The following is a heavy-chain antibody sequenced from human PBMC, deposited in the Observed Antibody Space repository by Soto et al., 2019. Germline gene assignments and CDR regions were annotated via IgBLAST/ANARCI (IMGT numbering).Heavy chain of an antibody. Sequence: SETLSLTCTVSGGSISSSSYYWGWIRQPPGKGLEWIGSIYYSGSTYYNPSLKSRVTISVDTSKNQFSLKLSSVTAADTAVYYCASEGYCSGGSCPVWGQGTMVTVSS. D-gene: IGHD2-15*01. J-gene: IGHJ3*01. CDR1: GGSISSSSYY. CDR2: IYYSGST. CDR3: ASEGYCSGGSCPV. V-gene: IGHV4-39*01.